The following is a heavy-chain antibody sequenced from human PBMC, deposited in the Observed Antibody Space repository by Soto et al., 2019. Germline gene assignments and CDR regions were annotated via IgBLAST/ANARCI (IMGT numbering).Heavy chain of an antibody. D-gene: IGHD4-17*01. CDR2: IYESGST. Sequence: QLQLQESGSGLVKPSQTLSLTCAVSGGSISSGGYSRSWIRQPPGKGLEWIGYIYESGSTYYNPSLKSRVTISVDRSKNQFSLKLSSVTAADTAVYYCARAHYGDYGYGMDVWGQGTTVTVSS. CDR3: ARAHYGDYGYGMDV. V-gene: IGHV4-30-2*01. CDR1: GGSISSGGYS. J-gene: IGHJ6*02.